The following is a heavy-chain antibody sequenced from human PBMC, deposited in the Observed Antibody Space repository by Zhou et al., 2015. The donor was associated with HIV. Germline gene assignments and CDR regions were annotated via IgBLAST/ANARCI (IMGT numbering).Heavy chain of an antibody. CDR2: ISAYNGNT. D-gene: IGHD2-15*01. CDR1: GYTFTSYG. J-gene: IGHJ5*02. Sequence: QVQLVQSGAEVKKPGASVKVSCKASGYTFTSYGISWVRQAPGQGLEWMGWISAYNGNTNYAQKLQGRVTMTTDTSTSTAYMELRSLRSDDTAVYYCARDLKYVVVVAATQGYWFDPWGQGTLVTVSS. CDR3: ARDLKYVVVVAATQGYWFDP. V-gene: IGHV1-18*01.